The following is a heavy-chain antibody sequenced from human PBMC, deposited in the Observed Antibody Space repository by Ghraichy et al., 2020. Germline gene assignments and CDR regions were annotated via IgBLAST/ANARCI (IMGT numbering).Heavy chain of an antibody. CDR2: LSYDGSNK. J-gene: IGHJ4*02. CDR3: AKGDYYVSDY. V-gene: IGHV3-30*18. CDR1: GFTFSNDG. D-gene: IGHD3-10*02. Sequence: GGSLRLSCAASGFTFSNDGMHWVRQAPGKGLEWVAVLSYDGSNKDYADSVKGRFTISRDNFKNTLYLQMNSLRAEDTAVYYCAKGDYYVSDYWGQGTLVTVSS.